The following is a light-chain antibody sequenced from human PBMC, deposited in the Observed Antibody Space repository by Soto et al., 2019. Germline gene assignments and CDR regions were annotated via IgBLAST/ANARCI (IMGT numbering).Light chain of an antibody. J-gene: IGKJ4*02. CDR3: QQTKTVPGT. V-gene: IGKV1-39*01. CDR1: QSITTY. CDR2: AAS. Sequence: DTQMTQSPSSLSASVGDRVTITCRASQSITTYLNWYQQKPGNAPNLLIYAASNLHSGVPSRFSGSGSGTDFTHTINSLRAEDVETYCCQQTKTVPGTFGRGTKVENK.